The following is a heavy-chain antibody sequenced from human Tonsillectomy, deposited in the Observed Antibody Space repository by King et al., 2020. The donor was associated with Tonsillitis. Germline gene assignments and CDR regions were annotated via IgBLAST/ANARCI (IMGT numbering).Heavy chain of an antibody. D-gene: IGHD2-21*02. J-gene: IGHJ6*02. CDR3: ARLDAHLQIPKVVTGPYFYYSGLDV. CDR2: IYPGDSDT. Sequence: VQLVESGAEVKKPGESLKISCKGSGYSFTNYWIAWVRQMPGKGLEWMGIIYPGDSDTRYSPSFQGQVTISADKSIRTAYLQWSSLKASDTAIYYCARLDAHLQIPKVVTGPYFYYSGLDVWGQGTTVTVSS. V-gene: IGHV5-51*01. CDR1: GYSFTNYW.